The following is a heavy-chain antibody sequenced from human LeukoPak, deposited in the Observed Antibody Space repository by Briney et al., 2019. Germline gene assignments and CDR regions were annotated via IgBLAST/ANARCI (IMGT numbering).Heavy chain of an antibody. D-gene: IGHD1-14*01. CDR2: INQGGSDK. CDR3: TRDRSRAEDD. V-gene: IGHV3-7*01. J-gene: IGHJ4*02. Sequence: GGSLRLSCAASGFTFSGHWMSWVRQAPGKGLEWVANINQGGSDKYYVDSVRGRFTISRDNANNLLYLQMNSLRGEDTAVYYCTRDRSRAEDDWGQGTRVTVSS. CDR1: GFTFSGHW.